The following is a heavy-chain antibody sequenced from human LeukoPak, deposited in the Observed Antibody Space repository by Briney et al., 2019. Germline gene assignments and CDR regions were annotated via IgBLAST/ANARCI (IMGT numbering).Heavy chain of an antibody. D-gene: IGHD6-19*01. J-gene: IGHJ4*02. CDR3: ASLLVAGVASVDY. V-gene: IGHV4-31*03. Sequence: PSETLSLTCTVSGGSISSGGYYWSWIRQHPGKGLEWIGYIYYSGSTYYNPSLKSRVTISVDTSKNQFSLKLSSVTAADTAVYYCASLLVAGVASVDYWGQGTLVTVSS. CDR1: GGSISSGGYY. CDR2: IYYSGST.